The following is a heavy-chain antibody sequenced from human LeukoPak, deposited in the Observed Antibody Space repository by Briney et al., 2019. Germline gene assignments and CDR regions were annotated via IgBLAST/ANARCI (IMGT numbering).Heavy chain of an antibody. D-gene: IGHD2-2*02. CDR2: ISGSGGST. CDR3: AKDDDQLIYYFDY. Sequence: GGSLRLSCAASGFTFSSYGMSWVRQAPGKGLERVSGISGSGGSTYYAESVKGRFTISRDNSKNALYVQMNSLRAEDTAVYYCAKDDDQLIYYFDYWGQGTLVTVSS. CDR1: GFTFSSYG. J-gene: IGHJ4*02. V-gene: IGHV3-23*01.